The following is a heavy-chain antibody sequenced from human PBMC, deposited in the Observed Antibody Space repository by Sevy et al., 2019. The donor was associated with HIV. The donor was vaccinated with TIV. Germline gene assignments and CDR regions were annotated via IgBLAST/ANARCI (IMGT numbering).Heavy chain of an antibody. CDR3: ATAPVPIAAAGRPHYYYYYGMDV. V-gene: IGHV1-69*13. D-gene: IGHD6-13*01. Sequence: ASVKVSCKASGGTFSSYAISWVRQAPGQGLEWMGGIIPIFGTANYAQKFQGRVTITADESTSTAYMELSSLRSEDTAVYYCATAPVPIAAAGRPHYYYYYGMDVWGQGTTVTVSS. CDR2: IIPIFGTA. CDR1: GGTFSSYA. J-gene: IGHJ6*02.